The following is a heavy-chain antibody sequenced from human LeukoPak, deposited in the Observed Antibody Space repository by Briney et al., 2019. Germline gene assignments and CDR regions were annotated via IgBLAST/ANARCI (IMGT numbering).Heavy chain of an antibody. CDR1: GGSISSSSYY. Sequence: NAWETLSLTCTVSGGSISSSSYYWGWIRQPPGKGLEWIGSIYYSGSTYYNPSLKSRVTISVDTAKNQFSLKLSSVTAADPAVYYCARHPYYDFWNSTWFDPWGQGTLVTGSS. D-gene: IGHD3-3*01. J-gene: IGHJ5*02. CDR2: IYYSGST. CDR3: ARHPYYDFWNSTWFDP. V-gene: IGHV4-39*01.